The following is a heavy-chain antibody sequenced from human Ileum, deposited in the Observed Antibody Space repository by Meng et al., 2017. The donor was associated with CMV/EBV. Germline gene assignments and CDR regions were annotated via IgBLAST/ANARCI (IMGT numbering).Heavy chain of an antibody. V-gene: IGHV3-30*02. CDR1: GFIFSSFG. CDR3: AKDYDTSEFYSMYYYYGMDV. D-gene: IGHD3-9*01. Sequence: GESLKISCAASGFIFSSFGMHWVRQAPGMGLEWVAFIRYDGSNEYYADSVKGRFTVSRDNSKNTLYLQMNSLRAEDTAVYYCAKDYDTSEFYSMYYYYGMDVWCQGTTVTVSS. J-gene: IGHJ6*02. CDR2: IRYDGSNE.